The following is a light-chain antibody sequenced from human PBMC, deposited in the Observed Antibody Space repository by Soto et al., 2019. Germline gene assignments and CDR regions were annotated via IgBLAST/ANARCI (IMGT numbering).Light chain of an antibody. CDR2: GAS. J-gene: IGKJ5*01. CDR1: RSVSSSY. CDR3: QQYGSSLIT. V-gene: IGKV3-20*01. Sequence: EIVMTQSPATLSVSPGERATLSCRASRSVSSSYLAWYQQKPGQAPRLLIYGASSRATGIPDRFSGSGSGTDFTLTISRLEPEDFAVYYCQQYGSSLITFGQGTRLEIK.